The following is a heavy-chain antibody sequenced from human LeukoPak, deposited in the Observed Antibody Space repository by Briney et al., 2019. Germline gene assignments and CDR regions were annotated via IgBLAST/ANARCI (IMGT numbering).Heavy chain of an antibody. Sequence: SETLSLTCAVSGGSISSGGYYWSWIRQPPGKGLEWIGYIYYSGSTNYNPSLKSRVTISVDTSKNQFSLKLSSVTAADTAVYYCARHGRRWELHWGQGTLVTVSS. D-gene: IGHD1-26*01. V-gene: IGHV4-61*08. J-gene: IGHJ4*02. CDR3: ARHGRRWELH. CDR1: GGSISSGGYY. CDR2: IYYSGST.